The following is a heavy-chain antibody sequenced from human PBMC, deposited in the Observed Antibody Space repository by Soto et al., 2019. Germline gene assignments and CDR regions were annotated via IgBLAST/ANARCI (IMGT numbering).Heavy chain of an antibody. CDR2: IYYSGST. J-gene: IGHJ5*02. V-gene: IGHV4-59*01. CDR1: GGSISSYY. Sequence: VQLQESGPGLVKPSETLSLTCTVSGGSISSYYWSWIRQPPGKGLEWIGYIYYSGSTNYNPSLKSRVTISVDTSKNQFSLKLSSVTAADTAVYYCARAEVARGSGKEFDPWGQGTLVTVCS. CDR3: ARAEVARGSGKEFDP. D-gene: IGHD3-10*01.